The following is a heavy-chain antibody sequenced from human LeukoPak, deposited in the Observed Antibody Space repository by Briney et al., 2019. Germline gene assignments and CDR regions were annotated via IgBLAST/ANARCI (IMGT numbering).Heavy chain of an antibody. V-gene: IGHV4-34*01. J-gene: IGHJ4*02. Sequence: SETLSLTCAVYGGSFSGYYWSWIRQPPGKGLEWIGEMNHSGSTNYNPSLKSRVTISVDTSKNQFSLKLSSVTAADTAVYYCARFPWYSSGWYGSRHFDYWGQGTLVTVSS. CDR1: GGSFSGYY. CDR3: ARFPWYSSGWYGSRHFDY. CDR2: MNHSGST. D-gene: IGHD6-19*01.